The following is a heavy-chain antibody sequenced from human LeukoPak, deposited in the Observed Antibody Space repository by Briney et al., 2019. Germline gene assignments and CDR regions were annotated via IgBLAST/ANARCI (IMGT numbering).Heavy chain of an antibody. D-gene: IGHD1-26*01. CDR2: MSNDGATT. J-gene: IGHJ4*02. V-gene: IGHV3-74*01. CDR1: GVAFSSYW. Sequence: GGSLRLSCAASGVAFSSYWMYWVRQAPGKGLVWVSRMSNDGATTNYADSVKGRFTISRDNAKNTMYLQVNSLRTEDTAVYDCVRDGPLGSYFDYWDQGTLVTVS. CDR3: VRDGPLGSYFDY.